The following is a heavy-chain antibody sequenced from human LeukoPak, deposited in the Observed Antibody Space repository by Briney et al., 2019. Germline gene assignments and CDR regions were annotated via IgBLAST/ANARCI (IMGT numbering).Heavy chain of an antibody. CDR2: INIDGSST. D-gene: IGHD1-26*01. J-gene: IGHJ3*02. CDR1: GFTFSSYW. V-gene: IGHV3-74*01. Sequence: GGSLRLSCAASGFTFSSYWMHWVRQAPGKGLVWVSRINIDGSSTSYADSVKGRFTISRDNAKNTLYLQMNSLRAEDTAVYYCARGNLGFEWELLRSDAFDIWGQGTMVTVSS. CDR3: ARGNLGFEWELLRSDAFDI.